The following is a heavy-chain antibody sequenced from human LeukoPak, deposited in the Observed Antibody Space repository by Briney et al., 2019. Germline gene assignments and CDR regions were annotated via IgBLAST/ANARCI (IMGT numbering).Heavy chain of an antibody. V-gene: IGHV3-23*01. CDR1: GFTFSSHG. CDR3: AHGTMYQLDS. J-gene: IGHJ4*02. CDR2: IVGGAGGT. Sequence: GGSLRLSCAASGFTFSSHGMSWVRQAPGKGLEWVSGIVGGAGGTYYADSAKGRFTISRDNSRNTLYLQMNSLRAEDTAVYYCAHGTMYQLDSWGQGTLVTVSS. D-gene: IGHD3-10*02.